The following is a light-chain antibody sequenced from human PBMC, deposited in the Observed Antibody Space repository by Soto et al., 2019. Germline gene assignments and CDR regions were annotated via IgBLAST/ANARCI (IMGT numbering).Light chain of an antibody. J-gene: IGKJ1*01. CDR2: AAS. V-gene: IGKV1-39*01. CDR1: HSINNY. CDR3: QQSYSTLGT. Sequence: QMTQYPSSLSASVGDRVIITCGADHSINNYLNWYQQKPGQFPKLLIYAASTLQSGVPSRFRGSWSGRVFTLTINSLQPEDLATYYCQQSYSTLGTFGRGTRVEI.